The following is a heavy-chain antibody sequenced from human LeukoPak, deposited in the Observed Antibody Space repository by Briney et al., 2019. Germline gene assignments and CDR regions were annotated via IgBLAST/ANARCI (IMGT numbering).Heavy chain of an antibody. CDR1: GGSISSYY. J-gene: IGHJ5*02. D-gene: IGHD5-18*01. V-gene: IGHV4-59*01. CDR2: IYYSGST. CDR3: ARAIVDTAMEHNWFDP. Sequence: PSETLSLTCTVSGGSISSYYWSWTRQPPGKGLEWIGYIYYSGSTNYNPSLKSRVTISVDTSKNQFSLKLGSVTAADTAVYYCARAIVDTAMEHNWFDPWGQGTLVTVSS.